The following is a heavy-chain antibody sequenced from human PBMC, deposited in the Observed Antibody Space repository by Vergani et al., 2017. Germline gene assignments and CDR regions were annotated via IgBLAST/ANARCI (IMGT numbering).Heavy chain of an antibody. CDR1: GRSFSGYY. CDR3: ARTNRAITMVRGVPNWFDP. Sequence: VQLQQWGAGLLKPSETLSLTCAVYGRSFSGYYWSWIRQPPGKGLEWIGEINHSGSTNYNPSLKSRVTISVDTSKNQFSLKLSSVTAADTAVYYCARTNRAITMVRGVPNWFDPWGQGTLVTVSS. CDR2: INHSGST. V-gene: IGHV4-34*01. D-gene: IGHD3-10*01. J-gene: IGHJ5*02.